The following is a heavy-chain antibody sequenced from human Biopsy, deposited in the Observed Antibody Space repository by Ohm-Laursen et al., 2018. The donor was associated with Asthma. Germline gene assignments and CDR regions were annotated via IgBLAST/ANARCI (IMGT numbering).Heavy chain of an antibody. D-gene: IGHD3-3*02. CDR3: ARTFHFWSPYHAEHYQL. CDR1: GFTFGDYW. J-gene: IGHJ1*01. CDR2: IKHDGTEK. Sequence: LSLTCAASGFTFGDYWMSWVRQVPGKGLEWVANIKHDGTEKNHVDSLKGRFTISRDNAKNSLYLQINSLRAEDTAVYYCARTFHFWSPYHAEHYQLWGQGTLVTVSS. V-gene: IGHV3-7*01.